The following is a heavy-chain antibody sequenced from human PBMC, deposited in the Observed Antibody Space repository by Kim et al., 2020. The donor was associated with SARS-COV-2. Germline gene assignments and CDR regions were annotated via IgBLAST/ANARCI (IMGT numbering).Heavy chain of an antibody. J-gene: IGHJ6*02. CDR2: ISYDGSNK. Sequence: GGSLRLFCAASGFTFSSYAMHWVRQAPGKGLEWVAVISYDGSNKYYADSVKGRFTISSDNSKHTLHLQMNSLRAEDTAVYYCARSDPLWFGELLRKEGGMDVWGQGTTVTVSS. CDR3: ARSDPLWFGELLRKEGGMDV. V-gene: IGHV3-30*04. D-gene: IGHD3-10*01. CDR1: GFTFSSYA.